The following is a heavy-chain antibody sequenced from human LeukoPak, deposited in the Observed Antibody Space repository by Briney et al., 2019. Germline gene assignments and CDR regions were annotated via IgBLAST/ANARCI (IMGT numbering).Heavy chain of an antibody. D-gene: IGHD1-14*01. Sequence: PGGSLRLSCAASGFTFDDYAMHWVRQTPGKGLECVSLISEDGGDTWYADSVRGRFTISRDNSKNFLYLQMNSLRTEDTAFYYCAKDKTRGPGDYWGQGTLVTVSS. V-gene: IGHV3-43*02. J-gene: IGHJ4*02. CDR1: GFTFDDYA. CDR2: ISEDGGDT. CDR3: AKDKTRGPGDY.